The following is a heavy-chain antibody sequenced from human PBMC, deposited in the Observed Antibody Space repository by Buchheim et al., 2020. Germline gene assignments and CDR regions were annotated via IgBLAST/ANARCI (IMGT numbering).Heavy chain of an antibody. Sequence: QVQLVQSGAEVKKPGSSVKVSCKASGGTFSSYTISWVRQAPGQGLEWMGRIIPILGIANYAQKFQGRVTITADKSTSTAYMELSSLRSEDTAVYYCARDRNTYYYDSSGKEPSALDYWGQGTL. J-gene: IGHJ4*02. CDR1: GGTFSSYT. CDR3: ARDRNTYYYDSSGKEPSALDY. V-gene: IGHV1-69*08. D-gene: IGHD3-22*01. CDR2: IIPILGIA.